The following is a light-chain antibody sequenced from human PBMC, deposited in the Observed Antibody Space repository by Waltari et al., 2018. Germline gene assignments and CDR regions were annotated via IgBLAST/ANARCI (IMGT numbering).Light chain of an antibody. J-gene: IGKJ1*01. CDR1: QSVNNNY. Sequence: EIVLTQSPGTLSLSPGQSATLSCRASQSVNNNYLAWYKQKPGQAPRLLIYGVSNRAADIPDRFSGSGSGTDFTLTISRLEPEDFAVYHCQQYGSLPRTFGQGTKVEIK. V-gene: IGKV3-20*01. CDR3: QQYGSLPRT. CDR2: GVS.